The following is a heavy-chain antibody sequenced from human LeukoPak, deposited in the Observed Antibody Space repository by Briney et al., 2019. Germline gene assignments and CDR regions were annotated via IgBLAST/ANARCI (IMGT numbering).Heavy chain of an antibody. V-gene: IGHV4-38-2*02. CDR1: GYSISSGYY. J-gene: IGHJ6*03. Sequence: SETLSLTCTVSGYSISSGYYWGWIRQPPGKGLEGIGSIYHSGSTYYNPSLESRVTISVDTSKNQFSLKLSSVTAADTAVYYCARGQYYYYMDVWGKGTTVTVSS. CDR2: IYHSGST. CDR3: ARGQYYYYMDV.